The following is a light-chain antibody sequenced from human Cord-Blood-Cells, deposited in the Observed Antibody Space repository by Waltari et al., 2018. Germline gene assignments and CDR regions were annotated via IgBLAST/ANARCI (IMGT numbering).Light chain of an antibody. Sequence: DIVMTQPPDSLAVSLGERATINCKSSQSVLYSSNNKNSLAWYQQKTGQPPKLLLYWASTLENGVPDQFHCKGSGTDFSLTIRSPQAENVSVNYCQKDCNTPLTLGAGTKVEIK. V-gene: IGKV4-1*01. CDR3: QKDCNTPLT. CDR1: QSVLYSSNNKNS. J-gene: IGKJ4*01. CDR2: WAS.